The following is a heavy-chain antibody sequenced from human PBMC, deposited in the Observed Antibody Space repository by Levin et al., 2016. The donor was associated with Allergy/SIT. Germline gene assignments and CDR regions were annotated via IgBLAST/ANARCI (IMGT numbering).Heavy chain of an antibody. CDR2: IYYSGST. Sequence: SETLSLTCTVSGGSISSYYWSWIRQPPGKGLEWIGYIYYSGSTNYNPSLKSRVTISVDTSKKKLSLKLSSVTAADTAVYYCATRSYTSGWYPFDPWGQGTLVTVSS. D-gene: IGHD6-19*01. CDR1: GGSISSYY. CDR3: ATRSYTSGWYPFDP. V-gene: IGHV4-59*01. J-gene: IGHJ5*02.